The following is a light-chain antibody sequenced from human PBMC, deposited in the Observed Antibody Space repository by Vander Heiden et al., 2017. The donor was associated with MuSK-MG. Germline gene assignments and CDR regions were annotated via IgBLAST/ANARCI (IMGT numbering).Light chain of an antibody. CDR3: QVWESSGDQPV. CDR1: NIGNKH. Sequence: SHVLTQPPSVSAGPRKTARLTCEGINIGNKHVHWYRQKPGQAPVLVINYNSDRPSGIPERFSGSNSGNTATLTISRFEAGDEADYYCQVWESSGDQPVFGGGTKLTVL. V-gene: IGLV3-21*01. J-gene: IGLJ2*01. CDR2: YNS.